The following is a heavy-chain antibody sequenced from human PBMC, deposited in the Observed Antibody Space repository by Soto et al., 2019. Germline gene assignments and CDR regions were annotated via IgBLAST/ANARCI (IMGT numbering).Heavy chain of an antibody. Sequence: GESLKISCKGSGYSFTIYWISWVRQMPGKGLEWMGRIDPSDSYTNYSPSFQGHVTISADKSISTAYLQWSSLKASDTAMYYWAIIAVAGSYYYYYGMDVWGQGTTVTVYS. D-gene: IGHD6-19*01. CDR3: AIIAVAGSYYYYYGMDV. J-gene: IGHJ6*02. V-gene: IGHV5-10-1*01. CDR2: IDPSDSYT. CDR1: GYSFTIYW.